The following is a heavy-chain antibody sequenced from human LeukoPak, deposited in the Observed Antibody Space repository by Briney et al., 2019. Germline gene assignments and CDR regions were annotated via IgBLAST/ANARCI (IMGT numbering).Heavy chain of an antibody. J-gene: IGHJ4*02. V-gene: IGHV7-4-1*02. CDR2: INTNTGNP. Sequence: ASVNVSCTASGYTFTSYAMNWVRQAPGQGLEWMGWINTNTGNPTYAQGFTGRFVFSLDTSVSTAYLQISSLKAEDTAVYYCARPYPQDYDYVWGSYRYYFDYWGQGTLVTVSS. D-gene: IGHD3-16*02. CDR3: ARPYPQDYDYVWGSYRYYFDY. CDR1: GYTFTSYA.